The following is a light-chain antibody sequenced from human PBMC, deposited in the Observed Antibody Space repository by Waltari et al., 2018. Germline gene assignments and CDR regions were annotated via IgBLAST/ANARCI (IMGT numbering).Light chain of an antibody. Sequence: QSGLTQPPPVSGAPGQRVTTPCPGASSNIGAGSDVPWYQVLPGTTPKLLIYGNNNRPSGVADRFSGSKSGTSASLAITGLQAEDEADYYCQSYDSSLRASLFGGGTRLTVL. J-gene: IGLJ2*01. CDR3: QSYDSSLRASL. CDR2: GNN. CDR1: SSNIGAGSD. V-gene: IGLV1-40*01.